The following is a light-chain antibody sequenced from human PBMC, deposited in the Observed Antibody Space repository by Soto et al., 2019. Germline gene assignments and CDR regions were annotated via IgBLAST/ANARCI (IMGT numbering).Light chain of an antibody. Sequence: QSVLTQPPSASGTPGQRVTISCSGSGSNIGSTTVNWYQQLPGTAPKLLIYSNNQRPSGVPDRFSGSKSGTSASLAISGLQSEDEADYYCAAWDDSLNGWVFGGRTKLTVL. V-gene: IGLV1-44*01. CDR1: GSNIGSTT. CDR2: SNN. J-gene: IGLJ3*02. CDR3: AAWDDSLNGWV.